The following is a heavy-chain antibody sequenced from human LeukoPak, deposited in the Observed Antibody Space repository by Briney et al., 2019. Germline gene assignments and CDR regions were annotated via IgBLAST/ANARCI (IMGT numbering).Heavy chain of an antibody. V-gene: IGHV3-30*02. Sequence: PGGSLRLSCAASGFTFSSYSMNWVRQAPGKGLEWVAFVRYDGTNKNYADSVKGRFTISRDNSKSTLYLQMNSLRAEDTAVYYCAKDSGHGYPFDYWGQGTLVTVSS. J-gene: IGHJ4*02. CDR1: GFTFSSYS. CDR2: VRYDGTNK. D-gene: IGHD5-24*01. CDR3: AKDSGHGYPFDY.